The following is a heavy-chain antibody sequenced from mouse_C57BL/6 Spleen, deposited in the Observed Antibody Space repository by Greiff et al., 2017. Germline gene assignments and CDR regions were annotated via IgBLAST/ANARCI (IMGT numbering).Heavy chain of an antibody. J-gene: IGHJ3*01. CDR3: ARESHDYGSPY. V-gene: IGHV3-6*01. D-gene: IGHD1-1*01. CDR2: ISYDGSN. Sequence: EVQLQESGPGLVKPSPSLSLTCSVTGYSITGGYYWNWIRQFPGNKLECMGYISYDGSNNYNPYLKNRISFTRDTSKNQFFLKLNSVTTEDTATYYCARESHDYGSPYWGQGTLVTVSA. CDR1: GYSITGGYY.